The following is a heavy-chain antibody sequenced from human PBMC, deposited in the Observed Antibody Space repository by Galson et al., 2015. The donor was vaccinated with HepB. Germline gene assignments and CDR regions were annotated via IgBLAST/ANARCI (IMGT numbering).Heavy chain of an antibody. J-gene: IGHJ4*02. CDR2: IYSGTST. Sequence: SLRLSCAASGFTVSSNYMSWVRQAPGKGLEWVSIIYSGTSTYYADSVRGRFTISRHNFMNTLYLQMNSLRAEDTAVYYCARGPRYYYDSSGPGYFDYWGQGILVTVSS. CDR3: ARGPRYYYDSSGPGYFDY. V-gene: IGHV3-53*04. CDR1: GFTVSSNY. D-gene: IGHD3-22*01.